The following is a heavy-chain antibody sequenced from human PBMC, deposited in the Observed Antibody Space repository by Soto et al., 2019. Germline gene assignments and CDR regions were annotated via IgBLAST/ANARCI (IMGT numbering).Heavy chain of an antibody. J-gene: IGHJ4*02. V-gene: IGHV2-5*01. CDR2: IYWYDDQ. Sequence: QITLKESGPPLVRPAQTLTLTCAFSGFSLTTTSMGVAWIRQPPGKALEWLALIYWYDDQRYSPSLKDRLTISKDTSRSRVVLTISNMNPEDTGTYFCAHAGDYDLLSFDHWGPGTLVTVSS. D-gene: IGHD4-17*01. CDR1: GFSLTTTSMG. CDR3: AHAGDYDLLSFDH.